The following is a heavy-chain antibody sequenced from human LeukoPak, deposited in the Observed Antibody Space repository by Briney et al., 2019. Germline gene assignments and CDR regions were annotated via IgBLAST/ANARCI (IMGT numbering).Heavy chain of an antibody. CDR3: ARMEGGQLVNTRRWFDP. V-gene: IGHV4-34*01. D-gene: IGHD6-13*01. J-gene: IGHJ5*02. Sequence: PSETLSLTCAVYGGSFSGYYWSWIRQPPGKGLEWIGEINHSGSTNYNPSLKSRVTISVDTSKNQFSLKLRSVTAADTAVYYCARMEGGQLVNTRRWFDPWGQGTLVTVSS. CDR1: GGSFSGYY. CDR2: INHSGST.